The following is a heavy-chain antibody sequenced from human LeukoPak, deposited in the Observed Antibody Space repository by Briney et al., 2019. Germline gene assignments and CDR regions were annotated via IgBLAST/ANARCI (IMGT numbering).Heavy chain of an antibody. CDR2: INPNSGGT. CDR1: GYTFTGYY. V-gene: IGHV1-2*02. J-gene: IGHJ4*02. Sequence: GASVKVSCKASGYTFTGYYMHWVRQAPGQGLEWMGWINPNSGGTNYAQKFQGRVTMTRDTSISTAYMELSRLRSDDTAVYYCARDQDPSLDYYDSSGSQDQGSDYWGQGTLVTVSS. CDR3: ARDQDPSLDYYDSSGSQDQGSDY. D-gene: IGHD3-22*01.